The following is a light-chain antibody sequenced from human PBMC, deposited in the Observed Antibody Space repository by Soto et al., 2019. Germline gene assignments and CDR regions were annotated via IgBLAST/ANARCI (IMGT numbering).Light chain of an antibody. CDR2: DVT. V-gene: IGLV2-11*01. Sequence: QSVLTQPRSVSGSPGQSVTISCTGTSSDVGRYKHVSWYQHHPGKAPKVMIYDVTERPSGVPDRFSGSKSGNTASLTISGLQAEDEADYYCCSFTASYTLVFGGGTKLTVL. J-gene: IGLJ3*02. CDR3: CSFTASYTLV. CDR1: SSDVGRYKH.